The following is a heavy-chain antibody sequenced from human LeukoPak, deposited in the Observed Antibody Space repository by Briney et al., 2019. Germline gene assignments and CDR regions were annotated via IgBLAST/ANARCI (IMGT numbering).Heavy chain of an antibody. CDR2: IYYSGST. J-gene: IGHJ4*02. CDR1: GGSISSISSNNYH. D-gene: IGHD2-2*01. CDR3: ARGRSTSWYLDS. V-gene: IGHV4-61*05. Sequence: SETLSLTCIVSGGSISSISSNNYHWGWIRQPPGKGLEWIGYIYYSGSTAYNPSLKSRVTISVDTSKNQFSLKWNSLTAADTAVYYCARGRSTSWYLDSWGQGTLVTVSS.